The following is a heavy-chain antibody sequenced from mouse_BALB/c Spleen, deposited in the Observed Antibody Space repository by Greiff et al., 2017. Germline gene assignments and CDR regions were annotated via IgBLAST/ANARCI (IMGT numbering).Heavy chain of an antibody. V-gene: IGHV5-12-2*01. J-gene: IGHJ1*01. CDR3: ARHRRLPFDV. CDR2: ISNGGGST. Sequence: EVKVEESGGGLVQPGGSLKLSCAASGFTFSSYTMSWVRQTPEKRLEWVAYISNGGGSTYYPDTVKGRFTISRDNAKNTLYLQMSSLKSEDTAMYYCARHRRLPFDVWGAGTTVTVSS. CDR1: GFTFSSYT. D-gene: IGHD1-2*01.